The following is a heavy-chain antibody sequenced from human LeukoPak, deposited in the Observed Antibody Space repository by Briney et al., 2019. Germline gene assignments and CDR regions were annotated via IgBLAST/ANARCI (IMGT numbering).Heavy chain of an antibody. J-gene: IGHJ4*02. CDR3: ARGDFWSGQQLDC. CDR1: GGSISGSIYY. D-gene: IGHD3-3*01. V-gene: IGHV4-39*01. Sequence: SETLSLTCTVSGGSISGSIYYWDWIRQTPGKGLEWIGSIHYSGSTYYNPSLKSRVTIFVDTPKNQFSLKLRSVTAADTAVYYCARGDFWSGQQLDCWGQGTLVTVSS. CDR2: IHYSGST.